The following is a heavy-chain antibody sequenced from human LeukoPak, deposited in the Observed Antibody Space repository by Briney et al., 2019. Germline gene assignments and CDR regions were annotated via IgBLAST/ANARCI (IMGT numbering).Heavy chain of an antibody. CDR3: ARGSSSWLYYMDA. D-gene: IGHD6-13*01. CDR2: ISSSSSYI. J-gene: IGHJ6*03. Sequence: TWVRQPAGKGLEWVSSISSSSSYIYDADSVKGRFSISRDNAKNSLYLQMNSLRAEDTAVYYCARGSSSWLYYMDAWGKGTTVTVSS. V-gene: IGHV3-21*01.